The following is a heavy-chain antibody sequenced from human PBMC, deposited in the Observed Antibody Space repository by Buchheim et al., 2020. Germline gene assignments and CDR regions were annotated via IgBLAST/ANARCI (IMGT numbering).Heavy chain of an antibody. V-gene: IGHV3-30*02. CDR2: IRYDGSNK. D-gene: IGHD6-19*01. CDR3: AKEDNGSGWWPGYYGMDV. J-gene: IGHJ6*02. Sequence: QVQLVESGGGVVQPGRSLRLSCAASGFTFSSYGMHWVRQAPGKGLEWVAFIRYDGSNKYYADSVKGRFNISRDNSKNTRYLQMNSLRAEDTAVYYCAKEDNGSGWWPGYYGMDVWGQGTT. CDR1: GFTFSSYG.